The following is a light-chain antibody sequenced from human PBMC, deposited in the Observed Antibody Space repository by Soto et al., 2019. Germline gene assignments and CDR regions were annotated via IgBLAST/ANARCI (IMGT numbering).Light chain of an antibody. V-gene: IGKV1-27*01. Sequence: DIQMTQSPSSLSASVGDRVTITCRASQGIDTYLAWYQQKPGQVPKLLIYAASTLQSGVPSPFSGSGSGTDFTLTISRLQPAEVANYFCQKYTRAPFNFGTGSKVDIK. J-gene: IGKJ3*01. CDR1: QGIDTY. CDR3: QKYTRAPFN. CDR2: AAS.